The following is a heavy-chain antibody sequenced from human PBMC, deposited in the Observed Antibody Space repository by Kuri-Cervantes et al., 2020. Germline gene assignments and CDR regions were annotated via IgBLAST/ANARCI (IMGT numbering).Heavy chain of an antibody. Sequence: GESLKISCAASGFTFSSYGMHWVRQAPGKGLVWVSRINSDGSSTSYADSVKGRFTISRDNAKNTLYLQMNSLRAEDTAVYYCASLGDCYNCNRDYWGQGTLVTVSS. D-gene: IGHD2-21*02. CDR3: ASLGDCYNCNRDY. CDR1: GFTFSSYG. V-gene: IGHV3-74*01. J-gene: IGHJ4*02. CDR2: INSDGSST.